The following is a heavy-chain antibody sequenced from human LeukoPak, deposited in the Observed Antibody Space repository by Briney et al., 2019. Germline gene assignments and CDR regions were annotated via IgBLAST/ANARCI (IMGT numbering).Heavy chain of an antibody. CDR1: GGSISSYY. CDR2: IYYSGST. J-gene: IGHJ6*03. D-gene: IGHD3-22*01. Sequence: SETLSLTCTDSGGSISSYYWSWIRQPPGKGLEWIGYIYYSGSTNYNPSLKSRVTISVDTSKNQFSLKLSSVTAADTAVYYCARGTYYYDSSGYYYYYYMDVWGKGTTVTVSS. CDR3: ARGTYYYDSSGYYYYYYMDV. V-gene: IGHV4-59*01.